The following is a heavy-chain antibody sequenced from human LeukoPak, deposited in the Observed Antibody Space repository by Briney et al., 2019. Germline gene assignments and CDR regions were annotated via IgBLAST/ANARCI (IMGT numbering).Heavy chain of an antibody. CDR3: ARVATGYYYYYMDV. V-gene: IGHV1-18*01. CDR2: ISAYNGNT. J-gene: IGHJ6*03. Sequence: ASVKVSCKASVYTFTSYGISWVRQAPGQGLEWMGWISAYNGNTNYAQKLQGRVTMTTDTSTSTAYMELRSLRSDDTAVYYCARVATGYYYYYMDVWGKGTTVTVS. CDR1: VYTFTSYG. D-gene: IGHD1-14*01.